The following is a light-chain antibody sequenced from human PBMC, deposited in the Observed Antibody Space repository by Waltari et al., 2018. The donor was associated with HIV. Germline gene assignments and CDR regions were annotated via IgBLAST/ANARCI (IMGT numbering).Light chain of an antibody. CDR2: EVT. Sequence: SPLTQPPSASVSPGQSLTLSCPGPTSPTGRSNHAPRYQQHPGKAPKLVISEVTKRPSGVPDRFSGSKSGTTASLTVSGLQTEDEADYYCSSYANKNGFYVVFGGGTKLTVL. V-gene: IGLV2-8*01. J-gene: IGLJ2*01. CDR3: SSYANKNGFYVV. CDR1: TSPTGRSNH.